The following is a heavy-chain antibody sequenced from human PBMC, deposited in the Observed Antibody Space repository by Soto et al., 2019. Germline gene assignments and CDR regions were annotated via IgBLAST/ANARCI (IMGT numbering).Heavy chain of an antibody. CDR1: GYSFTGYY. J-gene: IGHJ6*03. CDR3: ARGCGRASRPYYMEV. Sequence: ASVKVSCKASGYSFTGYYMHWVRQAPGQGLEWMGWINPNSGGTNYAQKFQGWVTMTRDTSISTAYMELSRLRSDDTAVYYCARGCGRASRPYYMEVWGKGTTVTSP. CDR2: INPNSGGT. D-gene: IGHD2-2*01. V-gene: IGHV1-2*04.